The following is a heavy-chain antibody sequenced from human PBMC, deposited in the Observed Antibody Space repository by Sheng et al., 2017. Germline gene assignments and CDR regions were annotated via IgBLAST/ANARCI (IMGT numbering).Heavy chain of an antibody. CDR3: ASPLTYCTNGVCYPAGVDAFDI. V-gene: IGHV3-11*05. CDR2: ISSSSSYT. J-gene: IGHJ3*02. D-gene: IGHD2-8*01. CDR1: GFTFSDYY. Sequence: QVQLVESGGGLVKPGGSLRLSCAASGFTFSDYYMSWIRQAPGKGLEWVSYISSSSSYTNYADSVKGRFTISRDNAKNSLYLQMNSLRAEDTAVYYCASPLTYCTNGVCYPAGVDAFDIWGQGTMVTVSS.